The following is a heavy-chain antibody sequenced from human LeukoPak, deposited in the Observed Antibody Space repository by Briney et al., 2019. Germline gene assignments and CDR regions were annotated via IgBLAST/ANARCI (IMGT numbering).Heavy chain of an antibody. Sequence: SETLSLTCTVSGGSISTFYWTWIRQPPGKGLEWIGEISQSGSTNYNPSLKSRVNISLDTSENQFSLKLSSVTAADTAVYYCARALGAFDIWGQGTMVTVSS. V-gene: IGHV4-34*01. CDR3: ARALGAFDI. J-gene: IGHJ3*02. CDR2: ISQSGST. CDR1: GGSISTFY.